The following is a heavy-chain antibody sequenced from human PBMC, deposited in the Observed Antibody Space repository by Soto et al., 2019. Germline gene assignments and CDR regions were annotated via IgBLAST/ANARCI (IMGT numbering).Heavy chain of an antibody. CDR3: AKADDIVVVVAATPEDYYYYGMDV. V-gene: IGHV3-23*01. CDR2: ISGSGGST. D-gene: IGHD2-15*01. J-gene: IGHJ6*02. Sequence: VRQAPGKGLEWVSAISGSGGSTYYADSVKGRFTISRDNSKNTPYLQMNSLRVEDTAVYYCAKADDIVVVVAATPEDYYYYGMDVWGQGTTVTVSS.